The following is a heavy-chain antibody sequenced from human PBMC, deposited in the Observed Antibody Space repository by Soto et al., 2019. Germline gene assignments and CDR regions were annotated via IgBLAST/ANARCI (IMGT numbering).Heavy chain of an antibody. CDR1: EFTFRTYW. CDR3: ANHGVCSFDN. CDR2: IKEDGSEK. D-gene: IGHD2-21*02. V-gene: IGHV3-7*01. Sequence: EVQLVESGGDLVQPGGSLRLSCTASEFTFRTYWMSWVRQAPGKWLEWVASIKEDGSEKYYAVSVKGRFTISRDNAKNSLYQAMNSLRAEETAVYYWANHGVCSFDNWGQGTLVIVSP. J-gene: IGHJ4*02.